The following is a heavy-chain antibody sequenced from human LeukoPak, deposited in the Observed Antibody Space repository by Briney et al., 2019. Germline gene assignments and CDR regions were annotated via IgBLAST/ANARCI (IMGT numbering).Heavy chain of an antibody. D-gene: IGHD5-24*01. Sequence: PGGSLRLSCAASGFTFSSYEMNWVRQAPGKGPEWVSYISSSGSTIYYADSVKGRFTISRDNAKNSLYLQMNSLRAEDTAVYYCARDRGGYNSYYFDYWGQGTLVTVSS. J-gene: IGHJ4*02. V-gene: IGHV3-48*03. CDR3: ARDRGGYNSYYFDY. CDR2: ISSSGSTI. CDR1: GFTFSSYE.